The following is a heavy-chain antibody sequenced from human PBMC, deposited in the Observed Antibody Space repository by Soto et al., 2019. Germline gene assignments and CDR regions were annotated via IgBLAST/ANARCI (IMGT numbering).Heavy chain of an antibody. Sequence: QVQLVQSGAEVKKPGASVKVSCKSSGYPFTHYGITWVRQAPGQGLEWMGWISPFNGNTNYGQTLQGRVTLTTDTSTSTIYTELRSLRSDDTAVYYCARDQSFDRSYYYGIDFWGQGTTVTVSS. CDR3: ARDQSFDRSYYYGIDF. CDR2: ISPFNGNT. D-gene: IGHD3-22*01. V-gene: IGHV1-18*01. CDR1: GYPFTHYG. J-gene: IGHJ6*02.